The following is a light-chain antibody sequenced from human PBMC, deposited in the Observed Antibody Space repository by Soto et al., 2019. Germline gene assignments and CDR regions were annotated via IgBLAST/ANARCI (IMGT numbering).Light chain of an antibody. CDR3: QQSYSTPRYT. CDR1: QSISRY. J-gene: IGKJ2*01. CDR2: AAS. V-gene: IGKV1-39*01. Sequence: DIPMTQSPSSLSASVGDRVTITCRASQSISRYLNWYQQKPGKAPKLLIYAASSLQSGVPSRFSGSGSGTDFTLTISSLQPEDFATYYCQQSYSTPRYTFGQGTNLEIK.